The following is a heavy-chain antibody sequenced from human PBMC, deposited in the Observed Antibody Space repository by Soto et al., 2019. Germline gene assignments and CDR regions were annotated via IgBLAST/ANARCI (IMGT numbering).Heavy chain of an antibody. CDR3: ARDLVVVAQRYNWFDP. V-gene: IGHV1-18*01. D-gene: IGHD2-15*01. Sequence: QVQLVQSGAEVKKPGASVKVSCKASGYTFTSYGISWVRQAPGQGLEWMGWISAYNGNTNYAQKLQDRVIMTTDTSTSTAYMELRSLRSDDTAVYYCARDLVVVAQRYNWFDPWGQGTLVTVSS. J-gene: IGHJ5*02. CDR1: GYTFTSYG. CDR2: ISAYNGNT.